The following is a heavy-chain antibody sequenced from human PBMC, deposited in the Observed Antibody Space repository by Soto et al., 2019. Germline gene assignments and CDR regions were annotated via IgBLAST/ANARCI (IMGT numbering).Heavy chain of an antibody. Sequence: ASVKVSCKASGYTFTSYGISWVRQAPGQGLEWMGWISAYNGNTNYAQKLQGRVTMTTDTSTSTAYMELRSLRSDDTAVYYCASSYCSGGSCYYDYYYYGMDVWGQGTTVTVSS. CDR1: GYTFTSYG. J-gene: IGHJ6*02. V-gene: IGHV1-18*01. CDR2: ISAYNGNT. D-gene: IGHD2-15*01. CDR3: ASSYCSGGSCYYDYYYYGMDV.